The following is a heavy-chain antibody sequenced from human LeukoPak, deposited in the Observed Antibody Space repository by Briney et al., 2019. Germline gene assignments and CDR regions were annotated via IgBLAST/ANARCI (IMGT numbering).Heavy chain of an antibody. D-gene: IGHD1-26*01. Sequence: SETLSLTCTVSGGSISSYYWSWIRQPPGKELEWIGEINHSGSTNYNPSLKSRVTVSVDTSKNQFSLKLSSVTAADTAVYYCARRPRNTGSDDGPSGLDYWGQGTLVTVSS. J-gene: IGHJ4*02. V-gene: IGHV4-34*01. CDR2: INHSGST. CDR3: ARRPRNTGSDDGPSGLDY. CDR1: GGSISSYY.